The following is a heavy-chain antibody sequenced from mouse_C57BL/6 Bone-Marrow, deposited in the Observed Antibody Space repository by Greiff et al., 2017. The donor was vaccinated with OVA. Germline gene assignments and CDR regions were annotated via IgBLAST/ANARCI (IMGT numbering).Heavy chain of an antibody. J-gene: IGHJ1*03. V-gene: IGHV1-81*01. D-gene: IGHD3-3*01. Sequence: VQLQQSGAELARPGASVTLSCKASGYTFTSYGISWVKQRTGHGLEWIGEIYPRSGSTYYNEKFKRKATLTAGKSSSTAYMELRSLTPEKSAVYFGARKGTAKTCWYFDVWSTGTTVTVSS. CDR2: IYPRSGST. CDR3: ARKGTAKTCWYFDV. CDR1: GYTFTSYG.